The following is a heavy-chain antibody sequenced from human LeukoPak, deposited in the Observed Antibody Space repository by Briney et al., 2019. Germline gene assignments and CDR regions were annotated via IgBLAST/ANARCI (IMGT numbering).Heavy chain of an antibody. V-gene: IGHV3-48*03. D-gene: IGHD3-16*01. CDR3: ARVYEYGTFDY. CDR2: ISGSGASI. CDR1: GFTFSNFE. Sequence: GGSLRLSCAASGFTFSNFELNWVRPAPGRGLEGVSYISGSGASIYYADSVKGRFTMSRDNAKNSLYLQTNSLRAEDTAVYYCARVYEYGTFDYWGQGTLVTVSS. J-gene: IGHJ4*02.